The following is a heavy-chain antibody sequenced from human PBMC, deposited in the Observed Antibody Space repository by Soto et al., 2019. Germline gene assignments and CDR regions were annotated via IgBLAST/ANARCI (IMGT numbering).Heavy chain of an antibody. CDR2: IKQDGSEK. V-gene: IGHV3-7*01. CDR3: ARGEGSVDILTGYYYFDY. Sequence: GGSLRLSCAASGFTFSSYWMSWVRQAPGKGLEWVANIKQDGSEKYYVDSVKGRFTISRDNAKDSLYLQMNSLRAEDTAVYDCARGEGSVDILTGYYYFDYWGQGTLVTVSS. CDR1: GFTFSSYW. J-gene: IGHJ4*02. D-gene: IGHD3-9*01.